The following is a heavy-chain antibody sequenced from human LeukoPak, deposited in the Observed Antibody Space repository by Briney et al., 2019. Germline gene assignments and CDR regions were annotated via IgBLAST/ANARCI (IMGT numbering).Heavy chain of an antibody. J-gene: IGHJ4*02. CDR1: GYTFTGYY. D-gene: IGHD6-13*01. V-gene: IGHV1-2*02. Sequence: ASVKVSCKASGYTFTGYYMHWVRQAPGQGLEGMGWINPNSGGTNYAQKFQGRVTMTRDTSISTAYMELSRLRSDDTAVYYCARDWAGYSSSWPHYYFDYWGQGTLVTVSS. CDR3: ARDWAGYSSSWPHYYFDY. CDR2: INPNSGGT.